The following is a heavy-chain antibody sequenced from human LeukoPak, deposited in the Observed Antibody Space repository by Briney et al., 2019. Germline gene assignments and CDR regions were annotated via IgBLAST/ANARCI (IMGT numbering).Heavy chain of an antibody. J-gene: IGHJ4*02. V-gene: IGHV3-23*01. CDR2: ISGSGGST. Sequence: GGSLRHSRAASGFTFSSYAMSWVRQAPGKGLEWVSAISGSGGSTYYADSVKGRFTISRDNSKNTLYLQMNSLRAEDTAVYYCAKDEMVRGVPSSWGQGTLVTVSS. CDR3: AKDEMVRGVPSS. CDR1: GFTFSSYA. D-gene: IGHD3-10*01.